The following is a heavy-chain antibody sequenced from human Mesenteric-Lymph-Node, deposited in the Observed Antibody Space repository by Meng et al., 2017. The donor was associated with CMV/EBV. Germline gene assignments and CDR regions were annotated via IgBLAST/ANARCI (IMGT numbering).Heavy chain of an antibody. CDR1: GGPSSSSSYY. Sequence: VSGGPSSSSSYYWGWIRQPPGKGLEWCGNIFHSGGTYYNPSLKSRVTISVDTSKNQFSLKLSSVTAADTAVYFCAGAPYYPYSWFDPWGQGTLVTVSS. CDR3: AGAPYYPYSWFDP. J-gene: IGHJ5*02. D-gene: IGHD3-22*01. V-gene: IGHV4-39*07. CDR2: IFHSGGT.